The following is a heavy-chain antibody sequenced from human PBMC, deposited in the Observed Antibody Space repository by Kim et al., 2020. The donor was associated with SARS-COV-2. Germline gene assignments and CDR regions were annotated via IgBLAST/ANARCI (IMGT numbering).Heavy chain of an antibody. V-gene: IGHV3-11*06. CDR3: ARFRSSSWPYYCYYGMDV. Sequence: KGRFTISRDNAKNSLYLQMNSLRAEDTAVYYCARFRSSSWPYYCYYGMDVWGQGTTVTVSS. J-gene: IGHJ6*02. D-gene: IGHD6-13*01.